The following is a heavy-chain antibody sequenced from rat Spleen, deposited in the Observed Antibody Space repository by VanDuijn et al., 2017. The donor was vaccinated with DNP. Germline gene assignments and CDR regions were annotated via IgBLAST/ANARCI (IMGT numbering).Heavy chain of an antibody. D-gene: IGHD1-11*01. J-gene: IGHJ2*01. CDR3: AKGPNCGGYSDYFDY. Sequence: EVKLVESGGGLVQPGRSLKLSCAASGFNFNDYWMGWVRQAPGKGLEWIGQIKKDSSTINYTPSLKDKFTISRDNAQNTLYLQMNKLGSEDTATYYCAKGPNCGGYSDYFDYWGQGVMVTVSS. CDR2: IKKDSSTI. V-gene: IGHV4-2*01. CDR1: GFNFNDYW.